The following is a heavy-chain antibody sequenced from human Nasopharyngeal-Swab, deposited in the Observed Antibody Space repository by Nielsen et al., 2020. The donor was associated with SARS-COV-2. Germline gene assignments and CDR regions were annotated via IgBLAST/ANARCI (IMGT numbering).Heavy chain of an antibody. V-gene: IGHV1-2*02. CDR2: IIPIFGTA. D-gene: IGHD5-12*01. Sequence: WVRQAPGQGLEWMGGIIPIFGTANYAQKFQGRVTMTRDTSISTAYMELSRLRSDDTAVYYCARDLGYSGYDWGYWGQGTLVTVSS. J-gene: IGHJ4*02. CDR3: ARDLGYSGYDWGY.